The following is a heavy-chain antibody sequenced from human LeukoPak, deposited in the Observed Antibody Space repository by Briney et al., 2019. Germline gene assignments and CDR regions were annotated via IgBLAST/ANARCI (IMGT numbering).Heavy chain of an antibody. J-gene: IGHJ4*02. D-gene: IGHD2-15*01. CDR3: AREGGFCFGDTCRFFDF. V-gene: IGHV3-21*01. CDR1: GFTFSTSS. CDR2: ISSSRSYI. Sequence: GGSLRLSCAASGFTFSTSSLNWFRQAPGKGLEWVSSISSSRSYIYYADSVKGRFTISRDNAKNSLYLQMNSLGAEDTAVYYCAREGGFCFGDTCRFFDFWGQGTLVTVSS.